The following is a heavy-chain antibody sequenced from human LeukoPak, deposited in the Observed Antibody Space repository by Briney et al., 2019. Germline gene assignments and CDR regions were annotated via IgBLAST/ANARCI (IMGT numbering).Heavy chain of an antibody. J-gene: IGHJ6*03. CDR1: VFTFSSYE. D-gene: IGHD6-13*01. V-gene: IGHV3-48*03. CDR2: ISSSGSTI. Sequence: GGSLRLSCAASVFTFSSYEMNWVRQAPGKGLEWVSYISSSGSTIYYADSVKGRFTISRDNAKNSLYLQMNSLRAEDTAVYYCTRPIAAAGTVYYYYMDVWGKGTTVTISS. CDR3: TRPIAAAGTVYYYYMDV.